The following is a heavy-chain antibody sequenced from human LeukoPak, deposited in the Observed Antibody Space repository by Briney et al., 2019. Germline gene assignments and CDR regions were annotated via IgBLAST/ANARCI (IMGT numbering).Heavy chain of an antibody. J-gene: IGHJ4*02. V-gene: IGHV4-34*01. D-gene: IGHD3-10*01. CDR2: INHSGST. Sequence: SETLSLTCAVYGGSFSGYYWSWIRQPPGKGLEWIGEINHSGSTNYNPSLKSRVTISVDTSKTQFSLKRSSVTAADTAVYYCARRIPDYYGSGSYYSWGQGTLVTVSS. CDR1: GGSFSGYY. CDR3: ARRIPDYYGSGSYYS.